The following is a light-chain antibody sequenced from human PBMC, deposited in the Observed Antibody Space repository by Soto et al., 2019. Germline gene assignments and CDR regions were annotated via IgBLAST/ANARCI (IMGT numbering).Light chain of an antibody. CDR3: QQYANLPPT. Sequence: EIVLTQSPGTLSLSPGERATLSCRASQSVSRRYLAWYQQKPGQAPRLLIYGASSRATGIPDRFSGSGSGTDFTLTISRLEPEDFAVYYCQQYANLPPTFGQGTKVEIK. J-gene: IGKJ1*01. CDR1: QSVSRRY. CDR2: GAS. V-gene: IGKV3-20*01.